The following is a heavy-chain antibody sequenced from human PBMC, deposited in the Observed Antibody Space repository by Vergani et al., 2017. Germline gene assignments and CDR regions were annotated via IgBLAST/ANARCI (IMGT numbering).Heavy chain of an antibody. Sequence: QVQLQQWGAGLLKPSETLSLTCAVYGGSFSGYYWSWIRQPPGKGLEWIGEINHSGSTHYNPSLKSRVTISVDTSKNQFSLKLSPVTAADTAVYYCARGQRYCSSTSCYGKGEYFQHWGQGTLVTVSS. CDR3: ARGQRYCSSTSCYGKGEYFQH. V-gene: IGHV4-34*01. CDR1: GGSFSGYY. D-gene: IGHD2-2*01. CDR2: INHSGST. J-gene: IGHJ1*01.